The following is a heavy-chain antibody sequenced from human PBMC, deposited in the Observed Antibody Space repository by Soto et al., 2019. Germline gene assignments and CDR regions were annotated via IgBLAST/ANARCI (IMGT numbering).Heavy chain of an antibody. CDR2: LNSDGSNT. Sequence: GGPLRLSCAASGFTFSTYWMHWVRQAPGKGLVWVSRLNSDGSNTTYADSVKGRFTITRDNAKNTLYLQMNSLRAEDTAVYYCARALSPISYYYGMDVWGQGTTVTVSS. V-gene: IGHV3-74*01. J-gene: IGHJ6*02. CDR1: GFTFSTYW. D-gene: IGHD3-3*02. CDR3: ARALSPISYYYGMDV.